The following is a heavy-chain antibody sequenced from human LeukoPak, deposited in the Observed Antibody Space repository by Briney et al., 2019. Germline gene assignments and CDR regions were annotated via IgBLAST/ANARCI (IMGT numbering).Heavy chain of an antibody. CDR2: ISTSGNT. J-gene: IGHJ4*02. CDR3: ARETLRDGSFDF. V-gene: IGHV4-61*02. CDR1: GSGEPLNSGVYY. D-gene: IGHD5-24*01. Sequence: PSETLSLTCSVSGSGEPLNSGVYYWSWVRQPAGEGLEWIGRISTSGNTVYSPSLKSRVTISMDTSKNQFSLELTSVTAADTAVYFCARETLRDGSFDFWGQGTLVTVSS.